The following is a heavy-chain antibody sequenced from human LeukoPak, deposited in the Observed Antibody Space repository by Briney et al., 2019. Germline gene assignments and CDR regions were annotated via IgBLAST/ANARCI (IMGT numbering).Heavy chain of an antibody. J-gene: IGHJ4*02. CDR2: ISSSGSTI. CDR3: AREVSAAVPD. V-gene: IGHV3-11*01. CDR1: XXXXSXYY. D-gene: IGHD6-13*01. Sequence: PGGXLRXXCAXXXXXXSXYYMSWIRQAPGKGLEWVSYISSSGSTIYYADSVKGRFTISRDNAKNSLYLQMNSLRTEDTAVYYCAREVSAAVPDWGQGTLVTVSS.